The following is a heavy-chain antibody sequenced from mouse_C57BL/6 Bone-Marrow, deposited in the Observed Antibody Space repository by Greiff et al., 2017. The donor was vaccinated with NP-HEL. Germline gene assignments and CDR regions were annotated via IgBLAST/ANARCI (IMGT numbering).Heavy chain of an antibody. CDR2: IHPNSGST. D-gene: IGHD1-1*01. CDR1: GYTFTSYW. V-gene: IGHV1-64*01. J-gene: IGHJ4*01. Sequence: QVQLQQSGAELVKPGASVKLSCKASGYTFTSYWMHWVKQRPGQSLEWIGMIHPNSGSTNYNEKFKSKATLTVDKSSSTAYMQLSSLTSEDSAVYYCAIYYYGSSPYYYAMDYWGQGTSVTVSP. CDR3: AIYYYGSSPYYYAMDY.